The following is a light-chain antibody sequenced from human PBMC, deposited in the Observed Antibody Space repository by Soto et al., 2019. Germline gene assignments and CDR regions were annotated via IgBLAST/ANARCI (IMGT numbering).Light chain of an antibody. J-gene: IGKJ1*01. CDR1: QSPSNNT. CDR3: HQYLSSLWT. CDR2: GVS. Sequence: EIVLTQSPGTLSLSPGERATLSCRPSQSPSNNTLAWFQQKAGQAPRLLIHGVSNRATGIPNRFIGSGSETDFTLTITKVAPEDSAVYYCHQYLSSLWTFGQGTKVEIK. V-gene: IGKV3-20*01.